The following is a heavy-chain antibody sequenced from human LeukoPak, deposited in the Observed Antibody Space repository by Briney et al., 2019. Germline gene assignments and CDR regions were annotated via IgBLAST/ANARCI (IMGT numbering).Heavy chain of an antibody. V-gene: IGHV1-18*01. CDR2: ISAYNGNT. J-gene: IGHJ4*02. CDR1: GNTSTSYG. CDR3: ARSLSGCLDY. Sequence: GASVKVSCKASGNTSTSYGISGVRQAPGQGLEWMGWISAYNGNTNYAQKLQGRVTMTTDTSTSTAYMELRSLRSDDTAVYYCARSLSGCLDYWGQGTLVTVSS. D-gene: IGHD2-8*01.